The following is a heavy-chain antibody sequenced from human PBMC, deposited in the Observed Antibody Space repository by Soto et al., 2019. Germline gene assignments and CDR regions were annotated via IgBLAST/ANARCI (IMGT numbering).Heavy chain of an antibody. V-gene: IGHV4-34*01. CDR1: GGSFSGYY. CDR3: ARGMVVVAITYYYYYGMDV. D-gene: IGHD2-21*01. CDR2: INHSGST. J-gene: IGHJ6*02. Sequence: SETLSLTCAVYGGSFSGYYWSWIRQPPGKGLEWIGEINHSGSTNYNPSLKSRVTISVDTSKNQFSLKLSSVTAADTAVYYCARGMVVVAITYYYYYGMDVWGQGTTVTVSS.